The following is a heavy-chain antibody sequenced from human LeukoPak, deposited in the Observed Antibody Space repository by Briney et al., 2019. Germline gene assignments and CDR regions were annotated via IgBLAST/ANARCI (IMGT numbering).Heavy chain of an antibody. CDR2: IKQDRSEK. CDR3: AKAYYDSSGFY. D-gene: IGHD3-22*01. CDR1: GFTFSRHW. J-gene: IGHJ4*02. Sequence: GGSLRLSCAASGFTFSRHWMSWVRRAPGRGLEWVANIKQDRSEKYYADSVKGRFTISRDNVKNSLYLQMNSLRAEDTAVYYCAKAYYDSSGFYWGQGTLVTVSS. V-gene: IGHV3-7*01.